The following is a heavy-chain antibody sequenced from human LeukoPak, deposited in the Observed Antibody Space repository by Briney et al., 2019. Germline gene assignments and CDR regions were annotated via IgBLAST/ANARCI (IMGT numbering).Heavy chain of an antibody. D-gene: IGHD2-15*01. J-gene: IGHJ4*02. Sequence: SQTLSLTCTVSGGSISSYYWSWIRQPPGKGLEWIGYIYYSGSTNYNPSLKSRVTISVDTSKNQFSLKLSSVTAADTAVYYCARQVAGFDYWGQGTLVTVSS. CDR3: ARQVAGFDY. CDR1: GGSISSYY. V-gene: IGHV4-59*01. CDR2: IYYSGST.